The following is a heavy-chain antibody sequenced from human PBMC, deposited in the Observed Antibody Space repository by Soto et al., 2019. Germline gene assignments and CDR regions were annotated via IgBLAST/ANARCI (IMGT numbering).Heavy chain of an antibody. J-gene: IGHJ5*01. CDR2: IYKSATT. Sequence: QVQLLESGPGLVKPSQTLSLTCSVSGDSISTVDYFLAWVRQPPGQALEYIGYIYKSATTYYNPSFESRVAISLDTSKSQFSLNLTSLTAADTAVYFCARGRYCLTGRCFPNWFDSWGQGTLVTVSS. CDR1: GDSISTVDYF. D-gene: IGHD2-15*01. V-gene: IGHV4-30-4*01. CDR3: ARGRYCLTGRCFPNWFDS.